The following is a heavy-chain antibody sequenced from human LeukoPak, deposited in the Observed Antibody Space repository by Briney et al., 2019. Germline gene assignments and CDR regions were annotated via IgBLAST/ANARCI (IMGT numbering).Heavy chain of an antibody. D-gene: IGHD2-21*01. CDR2: ISSSGSTI. J-gene: IGHJ3*02. V-gene: IGHV3-11*04. Sequence: GGSLRLSCAASGFTFSDFYMSWIRQAPGKGLEWASYISSSGSTIYYADSVKGRFTISRDNAKNSLYLQMNSLRAEDTAVYYCARVADRTHAFDIWGQGTMVIVSS. CDR1: GFTFSDFY. CDR3: ARVADRTHAFDI.